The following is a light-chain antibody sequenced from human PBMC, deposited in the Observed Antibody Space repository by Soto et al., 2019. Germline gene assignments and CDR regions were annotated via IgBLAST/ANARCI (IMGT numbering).Light chain of an antibody. J-gene: IGKJ4*01. V-gene: IGKV1-39*01. CDR3: LQTYATPLT. Sequence: DIHLTQSPSSLSASKGDTVTITCRANETINYLLSWYQHRPGGAPKLLIFGANNLQNGVPSRFTGGGSGRFFTLTISSLQPEDCATYFCLQTYATPLTFGGGTRVEI. CDR1: ETINYL. CDR2: GAN.